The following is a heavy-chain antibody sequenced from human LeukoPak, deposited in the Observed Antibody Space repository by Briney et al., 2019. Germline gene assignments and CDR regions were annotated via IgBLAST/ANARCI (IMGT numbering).Heavy chain of an antibody. D-gene: IGHD2-2*01. V-gene: IGHV1-8*01. CDR1: GYTFTSYD. CDR2: MNPNSGNT. CDR3: AREDCSSTSCYGGNYYYYYGMDV. J-gene: IGHJ6*02. Sequence: ASVKVSCKAPGYTFTSYDINWVRQATGQGLEWMGWMNPNSGNTRYAQKFQGRVTMTRNTSISTAYMELSTLRSEDTAVYYCAREDCSSTSCYGGNYYYYYGMDVWGQGTTVTVSS.